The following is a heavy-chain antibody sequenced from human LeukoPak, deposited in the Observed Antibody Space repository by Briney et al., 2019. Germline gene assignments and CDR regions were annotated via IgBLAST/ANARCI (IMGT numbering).Heavy chain of an antibody. D-gene: IGHD3-10*01. CDR1: GYTFTGYY. Sequence: GASVKVSCKASGYTFTGYYMHWVRQAPGQGLEWMGWINPNSGGTNYAQKFQGRVTMTRDTSISTAYMELSRLRSDDTAVYYCARAYYYGSGSYYSFDYWGQGTLVTVSS. CDR3: ARAYYYGSGSYYSFDY. J-gene: IGHJ4*02. CDR2: INPNSGGT. V-gene: IGHV1-2*02.